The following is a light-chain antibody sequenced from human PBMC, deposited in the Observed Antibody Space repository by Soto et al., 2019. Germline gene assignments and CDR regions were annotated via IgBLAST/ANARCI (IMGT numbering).Light chain of an antibody. J-gene: IGLJ2*01. CDR2: GNN. CDR1: NSNIGRNT. CDR3: AAWDDSLNGVI. V-gene: IGLV1-44*01. Sequence: QPVLTQPPSASGTPGQRVAISCSGSNSNIGRNTVHWYQQLPGTAPKLLIYGNNVRPSGVPDRFSGSKCGTSASLAISGLQSEDEDDYYCAAWDDSLNGVIFGGGTKLTVL.